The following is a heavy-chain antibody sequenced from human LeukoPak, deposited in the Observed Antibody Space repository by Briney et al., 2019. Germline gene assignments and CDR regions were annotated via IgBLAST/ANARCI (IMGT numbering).Heavy chain of an antibody. CDR2: IYYTGST. J-gene: IGHJ6*03. D-gene: IGHD5-12*01. CDR3: ARVVYSGYDFRGAMDV. V-gene: IGHV4-59*01. CDR1: GGSISSYY. Sequence: KTSETLSLTCTVSGGSISSYYWSWIRQPPGKGLEWIGYIYYTGSTNHTPSLKSRVTISVDTSKNQFSLKLSSVTAADTAVYYCARVVYSGYDFRGAMDVWGKGTTVTVSS.